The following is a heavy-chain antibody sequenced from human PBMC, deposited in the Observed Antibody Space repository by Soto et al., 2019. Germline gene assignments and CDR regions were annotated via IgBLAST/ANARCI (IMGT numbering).Heavy chain of an antibody. J-gene: IGHJ3*02. CDR3: ARDTSGSYLGGAFDI. CDR2: IYSGGST. CDR1: GFTVSSNY. Sequence: EVQLVESGGGLIQPGGSLRLSCAASGFTVSSNYMSWVRQAPGKGLAWVSVIYSGGSTYYADSVKGRFTISRDNSKNTLYLHMNSLSAEDTAVYYCARDTSGSYLGGAFDIWGQWPMVTVSS. D-gene: IGHD1-26*01. V-gene: IGHV3-53*01.